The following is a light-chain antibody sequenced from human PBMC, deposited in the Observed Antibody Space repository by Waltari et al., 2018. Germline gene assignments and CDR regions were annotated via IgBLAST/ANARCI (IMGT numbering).Light chain of an antibody. CDR1: QSVLYNTDNKNY. Sequence: DIVMTQSPDSLPVSLGERATLNCKSSQSVLYNTDNKNYLAWYQQKPGQSPKLLIYWASTRECGVPDRVSGSGSGRDFTLTISGLQADDAGIYFCQQYYDIPVTFGQGTRLEIK. J-gene: IGKJ2*01. CDR3: QQYYDIPVT. V-gene: IGKV4-1*01. CDR2: WAS.